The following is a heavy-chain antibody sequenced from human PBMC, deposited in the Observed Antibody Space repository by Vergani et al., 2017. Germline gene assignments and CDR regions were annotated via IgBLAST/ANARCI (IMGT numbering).Heavy chain of an antibody. CDR1: GGSISSGSYY. Sequence: QVQLQESGPGLVKPSQTLSLTCTVSGGSISSGSYYWSWIRQPAGKGLEWIGRIYTSGSTNYNPSLKSRVTISVDTSKNQFSLKLSSVTAADTAVYYFARGEVGATTWDLYAFDIWGQGTMVTVSS. CDR2: IYTSGST. J-gene: IGHJ3*02. V-gene: IGHV4-61*02. CDR3: ARGEVGATTWDLYAFDI. D-gene: IGHD1-26*01.